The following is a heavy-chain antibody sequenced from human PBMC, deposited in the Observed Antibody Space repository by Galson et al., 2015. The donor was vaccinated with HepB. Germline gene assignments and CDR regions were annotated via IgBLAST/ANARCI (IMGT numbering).Heavy chain of an antibody. Sequence: SLRLSCAASGSTFTSYGMHWVRQAPGKGLEWVAIISYDGNNKYYADSVKGRFPISRDNSKSTLYLQMNSLRAEDTAVYYCAKGPTPGYYDSSGVTSDAFDIWGQGTMVTVSS. V-gene: IGHV3-30*18. D-gene: IGHD3-22*01. J-gene: IGHJ3*02. CDR2: ISYDGNNK. CDR3: AKGPTPGYYDSSGVTSDAFDI. CDR1: GSTFTSYG.